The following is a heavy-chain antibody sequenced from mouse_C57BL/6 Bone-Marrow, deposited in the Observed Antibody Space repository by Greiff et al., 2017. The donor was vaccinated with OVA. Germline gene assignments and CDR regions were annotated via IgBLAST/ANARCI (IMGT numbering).Heavy chain of an antibody. J-gene: IGHJ4*01. CDR3: ARKEDLGAMDY. V-gene: IGHV1-82*01. Sequence: QVQLQQSGPELVKPGASVKISCKAFGYAFSSSWMNWVKQRPGKGLEWIGRIYPGDGDTNYNGKFKGKATLTADKSSSTAYMQLSSLTSEDSAVYFCARKEDLGAMDYWGQGTSVTVSS. CDR2: IYPGDGDT. CDR1: GYAFSSSW.